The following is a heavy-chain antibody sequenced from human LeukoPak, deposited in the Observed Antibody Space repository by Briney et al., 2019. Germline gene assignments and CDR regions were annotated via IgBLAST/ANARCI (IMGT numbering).Heavy chain of an antibody. CDR3: TRDSPHVSEGY. CDR2: IRSKAYGGTT. D-gene: IGHD2/OR15-2a*01. CDR1: GFIFGDYA. J-gene: IGHJ4*02. Sequence: GGSLRLSCTTSGFIFGDYAMSWVRQAPGKGLQWVGFIRSKAYGGTTEYAASVKGRFTVSRDDSKNIAYLQMNSLTTEDTAVYYCTRDSPHVSEGYWGQGTLVTVSS. V-gene: IGHV3-49*04.